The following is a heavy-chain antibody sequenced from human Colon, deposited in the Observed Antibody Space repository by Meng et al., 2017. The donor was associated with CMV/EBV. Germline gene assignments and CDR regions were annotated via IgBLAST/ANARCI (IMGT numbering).Heavy chain of an antibody. V-gene: IGHV4-34*01. J-gene: IGHJ4*02. CDR1: GGSFSGYY. CDR3: ARNNWNYVDY. D-gene: IGHD1-20*01. CDR2: INHSGST. Sequence: SETLSLTCAVYGGSFSGYYWSWIRQPPGKGLEWIGEINHSGSTNYNPSLKSRVTISVDTSKNQFSLKLSSATAADTAVYYCARNNWNYVDYWGQGTLVTVSS.